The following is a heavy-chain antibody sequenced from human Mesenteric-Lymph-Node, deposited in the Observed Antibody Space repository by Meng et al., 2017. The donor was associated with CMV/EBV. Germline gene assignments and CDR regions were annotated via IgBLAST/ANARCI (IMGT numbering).Heavy chain of an antibody. CDR1: GGYVSGYY. J-gene: IGHJ4*02. CDR3: ARGRGKYFAYFDY. Sequence: AGCGGYVSGYYWNWIRQAPGKGLEWIGEVKPGGGPNYNPSVKSRLSISIDTSRNQVSLKLSSVTAADTAVYYCARGRGKYFAYFDYWGQGALVTVSS. CDR2: VKPGGGP. V-gene: IGHV4-34*01. D-gene: IGHD3-10*01.